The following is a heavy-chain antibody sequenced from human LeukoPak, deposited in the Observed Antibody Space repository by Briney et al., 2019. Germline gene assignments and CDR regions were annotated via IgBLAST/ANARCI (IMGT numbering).Heavy chain of an antibody. J-gene: IGHJ6*03. CDR2: ISSSGTYI. V-gene: IGHV3-21*01. Sequence: GGSLRLSCVGSGFNFSGSSMNWVRQAPGQGLEWVSSISSSGTYIYYADSLKGRFTISRDNAKRSVYLQMTSLRAVDTATYYCSRKAAMVAWGKGTTVTVSS. CDR3: SRKAAMVA. CDR1: GFNFSGSS. D-gene: IGHD6-25*01.